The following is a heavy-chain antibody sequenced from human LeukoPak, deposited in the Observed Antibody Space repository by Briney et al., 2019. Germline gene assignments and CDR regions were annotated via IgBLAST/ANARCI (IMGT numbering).Heavy chain of an antibody. D-gene: IGHD6-6*01. J-gene: IGHJ4*02. V-gene: IGHV5-51*01. Sequence: GESLKISCKGSGYRFSNYWIGWVRQMPGKGLECMGIIYPGDSETKYSPSFQGQVTISADKSISTAYLQWSSLKASDTAMYYCARSEYSSSSFDYWGQGTLVTVSS. CDR1: GYRFSNYW. CDR2: IYPGDSET. CDR3: ARSEYSSSSFDY.